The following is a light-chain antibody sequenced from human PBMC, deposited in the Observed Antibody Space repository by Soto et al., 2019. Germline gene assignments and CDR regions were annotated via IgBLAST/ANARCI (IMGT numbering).Light chain of an antibody. CDR2: AAS. V-gene: IGKV1-9*01. CDR3: QQLFDSPIT. CDR1: QVISTS. Sequence: DIQLTQSPSFLSPSIGERVTITCRASQVISTSLAWYQVKPGKAPKLLSYAASTLESGVPSRFSATVSGTEFSLTITSLQPEDFATYYCQQLFDSPITFGQGTRLEIK. J-gene: IGKJ5*01.